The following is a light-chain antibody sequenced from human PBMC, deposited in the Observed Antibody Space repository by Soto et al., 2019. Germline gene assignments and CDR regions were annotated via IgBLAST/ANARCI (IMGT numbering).Light chain of an antibody. Sequence: APRSWCPGPSVPNPFTGTRTSVGRYNYVSWYQQHPGKAPKLMVYDVSNRPSWVSNRFSGSKSGITASLTISGLQAEDEAEYYCTSYTSDSTYVFGTGTTVTVL. V-gene: IGLV2-14*01. CDR1: RTSVGRYNY. CDR3: TSYTSDSTYV. CDR2: DVS. J-gene: IGLJ1*01.